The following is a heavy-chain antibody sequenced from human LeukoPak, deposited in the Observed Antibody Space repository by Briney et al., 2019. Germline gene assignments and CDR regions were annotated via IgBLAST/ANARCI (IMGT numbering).Heavy chain of an antibody. V-gene: IGHV4-4*07. CDR2: IYTSGST. CDR1: GGSITSYY. D-gene: IGHD1-26*01. Sequence: SETLSLTCTVSGGSITSYYWSWIRQPAGKGLEWIGRIYTSGSTNYNPSLKSRVTISVDTSKNQFSLKLSSVTAADTAVYYCAREIVGATRGGWFDPWGQGTLVTVSS. J-gene: IGHJ5*02. CDR3: AREIVGATRGGWFDP.